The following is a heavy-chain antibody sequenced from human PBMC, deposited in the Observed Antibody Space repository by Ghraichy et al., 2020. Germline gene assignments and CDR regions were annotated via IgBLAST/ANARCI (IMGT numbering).Heavy chain of an antibody. J-gene: IGHJ4*02. D-gene: IGHD6-13*01. CDR2: INHSGST. Sequence: SQTLSLTCAVYGGSFSGYYWSWIRQPPWKGLEWIGEINHSGSTNYNPSLKSRVTISVDTSKNQFSQKLSSVTAADTAVYYCARVQAGTLDYWGQGTLVTVSS. CDR1: GGSFSGYY. V-gene: IGHV4-34*01. CDR3: ARVQAGTLDY.